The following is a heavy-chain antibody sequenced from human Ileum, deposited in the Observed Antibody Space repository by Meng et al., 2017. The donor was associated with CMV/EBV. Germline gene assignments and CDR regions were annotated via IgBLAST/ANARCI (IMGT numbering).Heavy chain of an antibody. J-gene: IGHJ4*02. V-gene: IGHV3-11*01. CDR1: GFTFSDYY. CDR2: ITNTGTSI. Sequence: GESLKISCAASGFTFSDYYMSWIRQAPGKGPEWISYITNTGTSIYYADSVKGRFTISRDNAKSSLYLQMNSLRAEDTAVYYCARFVGYTYGYDYWGQGTQVTGSS. D-gene: IGHD5-18*01. CDR3: ARFVGYTYGYDY.